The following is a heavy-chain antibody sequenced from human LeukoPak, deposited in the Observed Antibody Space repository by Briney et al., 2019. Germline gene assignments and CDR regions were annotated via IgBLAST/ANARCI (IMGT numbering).Heavy chain of an antibody. CDR1: GGSLNSYY. Sequence: PSETLSLTFTVSGGSLNSYYWRWIRQPAGKGLEWIGRIYTSGSTNYNPSLKSRVTMSVDTSKNQFSLKLSSVTAADTAVYYCARVSTVRPAFDIWGQGTMVTVSS. CDR3: ARVSTVRPAFDI. CDR2: IYTSGST. V-gene: IGHV4-4*07. D-gene: IGHD3-3*02. J-gene: IGHJ3*02.